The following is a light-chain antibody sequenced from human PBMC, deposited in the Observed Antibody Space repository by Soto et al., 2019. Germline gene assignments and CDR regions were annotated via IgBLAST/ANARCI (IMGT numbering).Light chain of an antibody. CDR2: SHR. CDR1: SSNIGAGFD. CDR3: QSYDSNLSGFV. J-gene: IGLJ1*01. V-gene: IGLV1-40*01. Sequence: QSALTQPPSVSGAPGQRVTISCTGSSSNIGAGFDVHWYQQFPGAAPKLLIYSHRNRPSGVPDRFSGSKSGTSASLAITGLQAEDEADYYCQSYDSNLSGFVFGTGTKVTVL.